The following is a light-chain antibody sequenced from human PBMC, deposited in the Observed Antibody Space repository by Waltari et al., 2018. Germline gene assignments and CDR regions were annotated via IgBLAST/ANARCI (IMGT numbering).Light chain of an antibody. J-gene: IGLJ3*02. CDR2: GND. CDR3: AAWDESLKGWV. CDR1: NSNIGSNT. V-gene: IGLV1-44*01. Sequence: QSVLTQPPSLSGTPGQRVTISFSGSNSNIGSNTVDWYQVLPGTAPKLLIHGNDQRPSGVPDRFSGSKFGASGSLAISGLQPEDESEYYCAAWDESLKGWVFGGGTRLTVL.